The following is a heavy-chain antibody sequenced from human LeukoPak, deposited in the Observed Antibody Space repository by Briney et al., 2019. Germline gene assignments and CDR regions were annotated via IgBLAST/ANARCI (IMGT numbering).Heavy chain of an antibody. D-gene: IGHD5-18*01. V-gene: IGHV3-33*01. CDR1: GFTFSSYG. CDR3: AREGYSYGYERFDY. CDR2: IWYDGSNK. J-gene: IGHJ4*02. Sequence: PGGSLRLSCAASGFTFSSYGMHWVRQAPGKGLEWVAVIWYDGSNKYYADSVKGRFTISRDNPKNTLYLQMNSLRAEDTAVYYCAREGYSYGYERFDYWGQGTLVTVSS.